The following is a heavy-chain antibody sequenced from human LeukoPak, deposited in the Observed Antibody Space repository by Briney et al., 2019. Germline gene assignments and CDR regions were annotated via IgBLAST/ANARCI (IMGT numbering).Heavy chain of an antibody. CDR3: ARQKRYCSGGSCYYYYYYMDV. Sequence: SETLSLTCSVSGGSFSGYYWSWIRQPPGKGLEWIGEINHSGSTNYNPSLKSRVTISVDTSKNQFSLKLSSVTAADTAVYYCARQKRYCSGGSCYYYYYYMDVWGKGTTVTISS. CDR1: GGSFSGYY. J-gene: IGHJ6*03. CDR2: INHSGST. D-gene: IGHD2-15*01. V-gene: IGHV4-34*01.